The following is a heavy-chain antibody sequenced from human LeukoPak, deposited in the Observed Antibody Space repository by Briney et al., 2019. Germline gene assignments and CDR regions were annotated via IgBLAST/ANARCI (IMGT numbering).Heavy chain of an antibody. CDR3: ARSSAGVFDY. V-gene: IGHV3-74*01. CDR2: INSDGGST. D-gene: IGHD3-10*01. CDR1: GFTFSSYW. J-gene: IGHJ4*02. Sequence: GGSLRLSCAASGFTFSSYWMHWVRHAPGKGLVWVSRINSDGGSTSYADSVKGRFTISRANDKNTLYRQMDSEIAEHTAVYVCARSSAGVFDYWGQGRLVRVSS.